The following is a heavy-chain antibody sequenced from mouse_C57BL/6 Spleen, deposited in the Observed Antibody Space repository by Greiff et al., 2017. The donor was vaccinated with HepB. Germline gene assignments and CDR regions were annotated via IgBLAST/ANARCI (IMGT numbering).Heavy chain of an antibody. V-gene: IGHV1-82*01. CDR2: IYPGDGDT. J-gene: IGHJ3*01. D-gene: IGHD1-1*02. CDR1: GYAFSSSW. Sequence: VQLQQSGPELVKPGASVKISCKASGYAFSSSWMNWVKQRPGKGLEWIGRIYPGDGDTNYNGKFKGKATLTADKSSSTAYMQLSSLTSEDSAVYFCARLDLLLSSWFAYWGQGTLVTVSA. CDR3: ARLDLLLSSWFAY.